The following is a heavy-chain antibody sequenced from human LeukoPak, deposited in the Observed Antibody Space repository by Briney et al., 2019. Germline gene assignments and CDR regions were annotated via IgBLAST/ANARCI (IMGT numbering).Heavy chain of an antibody. Sequence: GGSLRLSCAASGFTFSSYNMNWVRQAPGKGLEWVSYISSSSSTICYADSVKGRFTISRDNAKNSLYLQMNSLRAEDTAVYYCARDPTVTNFHDAFDIWGQGTMVTVSS. D-gene: IGHD4-17*01. CDR2: ISSSSSTI. CDR3: ARDPTVTNFHDAFDI. J-gene: IGHJ3*02. V-gene: IGHV3-48*04. CDR1: GFTFSSYN.